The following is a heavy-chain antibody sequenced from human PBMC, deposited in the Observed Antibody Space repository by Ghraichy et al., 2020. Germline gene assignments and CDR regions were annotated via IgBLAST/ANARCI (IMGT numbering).Heavy chain of an antibody. V-gene: IGHV4-30-2*01. D-gene: IGHD3-22*01. J-gene: IGHJ3*02. CDR3: ARAPYDDDGFYDDGFDI. CDR2: IYYSGTT. Sequence: SLNISCAVSGGSINSGSFSWSWIRQPPGKGLEWIGYIYYSGTTYYNSSLKSRVTISLDDSKNQISLRLKSVTAADTAVYYCARAPYDDDGFYDDGFDIWGQGTTVTVSS. CDR1: GGSINSGSFS.